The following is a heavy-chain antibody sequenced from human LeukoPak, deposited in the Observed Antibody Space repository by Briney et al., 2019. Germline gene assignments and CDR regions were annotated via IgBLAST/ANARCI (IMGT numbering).Heavy chain of an antibody. V-gene: IGHV1-46*01. CDR3: AREGLATSYYFDY. D-gene: IGHD5-12*01. CDR1: GYTFTNYY. CDR2: INPSGATT. J-gene: IGHJ4*02. Sequence: ASVKVSCKASGYTFTNYYMHWVRQAPGQGLEWMGIINPSGATTSYEQKFQGRITTTRDTSTSTVYMELSSLRSEDTAVYYCAREGLATSYYFDYWGQGTLVTVSS.